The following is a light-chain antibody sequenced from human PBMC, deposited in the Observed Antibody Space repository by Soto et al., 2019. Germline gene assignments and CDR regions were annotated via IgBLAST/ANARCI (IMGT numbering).Light chain of an antibody. CDR2: STN. J-gene: IGLJ3*02. CDR1: SGSVSTTYY. Sequence: QAVVTQEPSFSVSPGGTVTLTCGLSSGSVSTTYYPSWYQQTPGQAPRTLIDSTNTRSSGVPDRFSGSILGNKAALTITGAQADDESDYYCVLYMGSGIRVFGGGTDVTVL. V-gene: IGLV8-61*01. CDR3: VLYMGSGIRV.